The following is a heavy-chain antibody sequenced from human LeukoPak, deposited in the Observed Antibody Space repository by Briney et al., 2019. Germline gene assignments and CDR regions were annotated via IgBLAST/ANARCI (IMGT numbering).Heavy chain of an antibody. V-gene: IGHV1-2*02. D-gene: IGHD4-17*01. CDR2: INPNSGGT. CDR1: GYTFTGYY. J-gene: IGHJ4*02. Sequence: GASVKVSCKASGYTFTGYYMHWVRQAPGQGLEWGGGINPNSGGTNYAQKFQGRVTMTRDTSISTAYMELSRLRSDDTAVYYCARDPGTTPTYWASGPYFDYWGQGTLVTVSS. CDR3: ARDPGTTPTYWASGPYFDY.